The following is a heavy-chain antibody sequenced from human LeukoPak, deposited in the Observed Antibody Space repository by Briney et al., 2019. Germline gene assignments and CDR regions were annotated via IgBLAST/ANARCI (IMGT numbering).Heavy chain of an antibody. V-gene: IGHV4-39*02. Sequence: SETLSLTCTVSGGSISSSSAYWGWIRQPPGKGLEWIGSIHYSGSTYYNPSLKSRVTISVDTSKNQFSLNLSSVTAADTAVYYCARDLARVVVADYYYYGMDVWGQGTTVTVSS. CDR2: IHYSGST. CDR3: ARDLARVVVADYYYYGMDV. D-gene: IGHD2-15*01. CDR1: GGSISSSSAY. J-gene: IGHJ6*02.